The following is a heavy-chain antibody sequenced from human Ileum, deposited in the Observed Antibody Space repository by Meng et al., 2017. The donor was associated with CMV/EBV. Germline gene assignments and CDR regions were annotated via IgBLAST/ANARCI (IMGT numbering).Heavy chain of an antibody. J-gene: IGHJ4*02. CDR1: GYSFSSYG. CDR2: ISVYSGKT. Sequence: ASVKVSCKASGYSFSSYGIAWVRQAPGQGLEWMGWISVYSGKTNYPQKLQGRVTMTTDTSTSTAYMELRSLRSDDTAVYYCARAVEYNWNYGTGDYWGRGNLVNGYS. CDR3: ARAVEYNWNYGTGDY. D-gene: IGHD1-7*01. V-gene: IGHV1-18*04.